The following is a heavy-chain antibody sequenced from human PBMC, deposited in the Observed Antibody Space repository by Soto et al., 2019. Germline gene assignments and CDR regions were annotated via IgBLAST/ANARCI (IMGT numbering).Heavy chain of an antibody. CDR3: TLHVVVVTSIHNYFNY. J-gene: IGHJ4*02. CDR2: IKSKTDGEAT. D-gene: IGHD2-21*02. V-gene: IGHV3-15*01. CDR1: GFTFANAW. Sequence: LRLSCAASGFTFANAWMSWVRQAPGKGLEWVGRIKSKTDGEATDYAAPVKGRFSISRDDSKNTMFLQMNSLQIEDTAIYYCTLHVVVVTSIHNYFNYWGQGTRVTVSS.